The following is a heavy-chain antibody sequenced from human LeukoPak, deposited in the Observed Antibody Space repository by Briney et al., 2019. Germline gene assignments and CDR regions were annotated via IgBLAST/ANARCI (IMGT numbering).Heavy chain of an antibody. V-gene: IGHV5-51*01. D-gene: IGHD3-10*01. J-gene: IGHJ4*02. CDR3: AARSGSCSRGLYYFDY. Sequence: GESLKIPCKGSGYSFTSYWIGWVRQMPGKGLEWMGIIYPGDSDTRYSPSFQGQVTISADKSISTAYLQWSSLKASDTAMYYCAARSGSCSRGLYYFDYWGQGTLVTVSS. CDR2: IYPGDSDT. CDR1: GYSFTSYW.